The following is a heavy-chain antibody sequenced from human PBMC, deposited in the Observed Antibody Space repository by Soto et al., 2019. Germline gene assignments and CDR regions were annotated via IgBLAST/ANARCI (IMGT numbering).Heavy chain of an antibody. CDR1: GGSISSSSYY. Sequence: QLQLQESGPGLVKPSETLSLTCTVSGGSISSSSYYWGWIRQPPGKGLEWIVSIYYSGSIYYNPSLKSRVTLSVDTSKNQFSMKLSSVTAADTAVYYCAIPQWVDNYWGQGAQVTVSS. V-gene: IGHV4-39*01. D-gene: IGHD6-19*01. CDR3: AIPQWVDNY. CDR2: IYYSGSI. J-gene: IGHJ4*02.